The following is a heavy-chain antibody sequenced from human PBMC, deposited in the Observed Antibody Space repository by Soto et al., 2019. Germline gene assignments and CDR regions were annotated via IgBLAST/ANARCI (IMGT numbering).Heavy chain of an antibody. CDR2: VFYSGKI. J-gene: IGHJ4*02. CDR1: GGSISNYY. CDR3: ARHKYFSDSSGYYSAFDY. D-gene: IGHD3-22*01. Sequence: TSETLSLTCTVSGGSISNYYWSWIRQPPGKGLEWIGYVFYSGKINYNPSLKSRVTISVDTSKNQFSLKLTSLTAADTAVYYCARHKYFSDSSGYYSAFDYWGQGTLVTVSS. V-gene: IGHV4-59*01.